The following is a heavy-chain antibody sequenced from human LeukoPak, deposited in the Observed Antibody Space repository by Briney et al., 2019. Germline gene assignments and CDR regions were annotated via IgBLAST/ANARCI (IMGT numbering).Heavy chain of an antibody. V-gene: IGHV4-59*01. Sequence: SETLCLTCTVSGGSISTYYWSWIRQPPGKGLEWVGHIYYSGSTNYNPSLKSRVTISVDTSKNQFSLKLTSVTAADTAVYYCARSGDGYHIDSWGQGTLVTVSS. CDR1: GGSISTYY. CDR2: IYYSGST. D-gene: IGHD5-24*01. CDR3: ARSGDGYHIDS. J-gene: IGHJ4*02.